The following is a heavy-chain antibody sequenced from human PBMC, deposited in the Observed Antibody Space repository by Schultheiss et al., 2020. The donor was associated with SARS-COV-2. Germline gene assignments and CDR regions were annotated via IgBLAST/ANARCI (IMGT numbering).Heavy chain of an antibody. J-gene: IGHJ5*02. D-gene: IGHD3-16*01. V-gene: IGHV2-70*01. CDR2: IDWDDDK. Sequence: SGRTLVKPTQTLTLTCTFSGFSLSTSGMCVSWIRQPPGKALEWLALIDWDDDKYYSTSLKTRLTISKDTSKNQVVLTMTNMDPVDTATYYCARIDWLGVGWSWFDPWGQGTLVTVSS. CDR3: ARIDWLGVGWSWFDP. CDR1: GFSLSTSGMC.